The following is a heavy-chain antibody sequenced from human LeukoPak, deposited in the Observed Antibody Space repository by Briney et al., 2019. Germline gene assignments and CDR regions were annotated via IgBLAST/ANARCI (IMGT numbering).Heavy chain of an antibody. Sequence: GGSLRLSCAASGFTFSSYSMNWVRQAPGQGLEWVSVIYSGGSTYYADSVKGRFTISRDNSKNTLYLQMISLRPEDTAVYYCARRPDPTYFDYWGQGTLVTVSS. CDR1: GFTFSSYS. CDR2: IYSGGST. V-gene: IGHV3-53*01. CDR3: ARRPDPTYFDY. J-gene: IGHJ4*02.